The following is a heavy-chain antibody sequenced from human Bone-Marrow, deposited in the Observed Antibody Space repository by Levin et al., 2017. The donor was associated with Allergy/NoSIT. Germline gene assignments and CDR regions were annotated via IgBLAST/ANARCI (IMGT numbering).Heavy chain of an antibody. J-gene: IGHJ6*03. D-gene: IGHD2-8*01. CDR1: GYSIRSGYY. Sequence: SETLSLTCAVSGYSIRSGYYWGWIRQPPGKGLEWPGNMFHSGSTYYNPSLRSRVTISVDTSKNQFSLKLSSVTAADTAVYYCARVGDIVVMPYMDVWGKGTTVTVSS. CDR3: ARVGDIVVMPYMDV. V-gene: IGHV4-38-2*01. CDR2: MFHSGST.